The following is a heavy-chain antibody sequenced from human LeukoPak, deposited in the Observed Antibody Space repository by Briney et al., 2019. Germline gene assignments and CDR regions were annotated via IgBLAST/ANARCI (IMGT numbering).Heavy chain of an antibody. CDR3: ARDNTYGYGRYFDY. D-gene: IGHD5-18*01. CDR1: GGSISSGGYS. V-gene: IGHV4-30-2*01. CDR2: TYHSGST. Sequence: SQTLSLTCAVSGGSISSGGYSWNWIRQPPGKGLEWIGYTYHSGSTYYNPSLKSRVTISVDRSKNQFSLKLSSVTAADTAVYYCARDNTYGYGRYFDYWGQGTQVTVSS. J-gene: IGHJ4*02.